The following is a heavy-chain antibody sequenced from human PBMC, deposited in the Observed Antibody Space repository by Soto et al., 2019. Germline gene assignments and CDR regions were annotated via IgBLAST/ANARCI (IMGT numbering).Heavy chain of an antibody. V-gene: IGHV4-31*03. CDR2: IYSSGST. D-gene: IGHD1-1*01. Sequence: QVQLQESGPGPVKPSQTLSLTCTVSGGSIKSNDYYWNWIRQHPEKGLEWIGYIYSSGSTYYNPSLKSRVSMAVATSKNHFSLRLTSVTAADTAVYYCARAIRIVHLKGPTTDTLDIGGQGTLVSVSS. J-gene: IGHJ3*02. CDR1: GGSIKSNDYY. CDR3: ARAIRIVHLKGPTTDTLDI.